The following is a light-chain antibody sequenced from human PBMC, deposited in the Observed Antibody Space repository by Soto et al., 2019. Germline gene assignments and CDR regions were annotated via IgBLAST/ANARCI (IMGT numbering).Light chain of an antibody. Sequence: EIVLTQSPATLSLSPGERATLSFRASQSVSSYLAWYQQKPGQAPRLLIYDASNRATGIPARFSGSGSGTDFTLTISSLEPEDFAVYYCQQRRLEVTFGGGTKVDI. CDR2: DAS. J-gene: IGKJ4*01. CDR1: QSVSSY. CDR3: QQRRLEVT. V-gene: IGKV3-11*01.